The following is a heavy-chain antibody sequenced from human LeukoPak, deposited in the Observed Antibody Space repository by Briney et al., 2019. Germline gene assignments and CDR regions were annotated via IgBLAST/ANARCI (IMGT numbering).Heavy chain of an antibody. V-gene: IGHV3-30*02. Sequence: GGSLRLSCAASGFTFSIYSIHWVRQAPGKGLEWVAFIRYDGTKKSYADSVKGRFTISRDNSKNTLYLQMNSLRAEDTVVYYCAKDRGADYFDYWGQGTLVTVSS. CDR1: GFTFSIYS. CDR2: IRYDGTKK. CDR3: AKDRGADYFDY. J-gene: IGHJ4*02.